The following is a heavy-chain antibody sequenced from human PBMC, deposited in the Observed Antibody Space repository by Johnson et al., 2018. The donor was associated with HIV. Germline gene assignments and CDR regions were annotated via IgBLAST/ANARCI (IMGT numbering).Heavy chain of an antibody. J-gene: IGHJ3*02. Sequence: QVQLVESGGGVVQPGRSLRLSCAASGFTFSSYGMHWVRQAPGKGLERVAVIWYDGTHKYYADYVKGRFTISGDHSKNTLSLQMNSLRAEDTALYYCAKLTRLDAFDIWGQGTMVTVSS. CDR1: GFTFSSYG. CDR3: AKLTRLDAFDI. V-gene: IGHV3-33*06. CDR2: IWYDGTHK. D-gene: IGHD6-25*01.